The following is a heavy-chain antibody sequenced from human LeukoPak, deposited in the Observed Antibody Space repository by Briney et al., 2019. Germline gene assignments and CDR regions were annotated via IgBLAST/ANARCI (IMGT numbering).Heavy chain of an antibody. CDR2: MQSGGST. CDR3: ARDGGAGWYFDL. Sequence: GGSLRLSCAASGITVSSKYMSWVRQAPGKGLEWVSVMQSGGSTYYADSVKGRFTISRDNSKNTLYLQMNSLRVEDTAVYYCARDGGAGWYFDLWGRGTLVSVSS. V-gene: IGHV3-53*01. CDR1: GITVSSKY. J-gene: IGHJ2*01. D-gene: IGHD3-16*01.